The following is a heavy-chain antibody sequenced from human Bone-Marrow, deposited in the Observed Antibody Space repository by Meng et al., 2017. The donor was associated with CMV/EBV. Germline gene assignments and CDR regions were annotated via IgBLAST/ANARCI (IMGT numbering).Heavy chain of an antibody. Sequence: SISSGDYYWSWIRQPPGKGLEWIGYIYYSGSTYYNPSLKSRVTISVDTSKNQFPLKLSSVTAADTAVYYCARGIVVVPAAMMGWFDPWGQGTLVTVSS. J-gene: IGHJ5*02. D-gene: IGHD2-2*01. CDR3: ARGIVVVPAAMMGWFDP. CDR2: IYYSGST. V-gene: IGHV4-30-4*08. CDR1: SISSGDYY.